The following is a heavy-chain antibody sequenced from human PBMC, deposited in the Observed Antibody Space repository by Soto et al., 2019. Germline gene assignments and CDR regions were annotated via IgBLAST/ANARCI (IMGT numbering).Heavy chain of an antibody. J-gene: IGHJ4*02. D-gene: IGHD2-21*02. CDR3: AKNCGGDCYTNFDF. Sequence: EVQLLESGGGFVQPGGSLRLSCAASGFTFSSYAMSWVRQTPGMGLEWVSAIGGSGGTTYYADSVKGRFTISRDNSKNTLYLQMNSLRAEDTAVYXCAKNCGGDCYTNFDFWGQGTLVTVSS. CDR1: GFTFSSYA. CDR2: IGGSGGTT. V-gene: IGHV3-23*01.